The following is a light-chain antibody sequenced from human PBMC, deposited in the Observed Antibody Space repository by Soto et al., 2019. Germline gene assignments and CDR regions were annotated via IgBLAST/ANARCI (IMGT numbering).Light chain of an antibody. V-gene: IGKV3-20*01. CDR1: QSVSSSY. Sequence: EIVLTQSPGTLSLSPGERATLSCRASQSVSSSYLAWYQQKPGQAPRLLIYGASSRATGIPDRFSGSGSGTDFTLTISRLEPEDFAEYYCQQYGSSPPTFGQGTKLEIK. CDR2: GAS. J-gene: IGKJ2*01. CDR3: QQYGSSPPT.